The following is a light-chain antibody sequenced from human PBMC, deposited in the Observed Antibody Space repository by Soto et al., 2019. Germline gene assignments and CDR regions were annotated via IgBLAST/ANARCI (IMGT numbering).Light chain of an antibody. CDR2: DVT. CDR1: SSDIGGYRY. V-gene: IGLV2-14*03. J-gene: IGLJ2*01. Sequence: QSALTQPASVSGSSGQSVTNSCTGTSSDIGGYRYVSWYQQRPGKAPKLMIHDVTNRPSGVSDRFSGSKSGNTASLTISGLQAEDEADYYCTSYTSDSSVIFGGVTKLTVL. CDR3: TSYTSDSSVI.